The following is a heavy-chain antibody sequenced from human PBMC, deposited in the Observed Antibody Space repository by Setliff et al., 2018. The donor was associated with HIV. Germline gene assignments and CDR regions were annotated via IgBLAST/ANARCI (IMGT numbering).Heavy chain of an antibody. CDR1: GFTFSSSW. V-gene: IGHV3-7*04. D-gene: IGHD3-10*01. CDR2: MNRDGSEK. J-gene: IGHJ3*02. Sequence: PGGSLRLSCAASGFTFSSSWMTWVRQAPGRGLEYVAGMNRDGSEKGYADSVKGRFSISRDNAKNSLYLQMSSLRTEDPAVYFCARDPAFGAFDIWGQGTMVTVSS. CDR3: ARDPAFGAFDI.